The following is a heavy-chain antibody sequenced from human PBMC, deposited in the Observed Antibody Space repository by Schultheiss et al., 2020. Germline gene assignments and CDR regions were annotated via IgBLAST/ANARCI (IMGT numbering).Heavy chain of an antibody. CDR1: GFTFSNAW. J-gene: IGHJ6*02. V-gene: IGHV3-15*01. D-gene: IGHD4-11*01. CDR2: IKSKTDGGTT. Sequence: GGSLRLSCAASGFTFSNAWMSWVRQAPGKGLEWVGRIKSKTDGGTTDYAAPVKGRFTISRDDSKNTLYLQMNSLRAEDTAVYYCAREADYSNYAGKFTYYYYYGMDVWGQGTTVTVSS. CDR3: AREADYSNYAGKFTYYYYYGMDV.